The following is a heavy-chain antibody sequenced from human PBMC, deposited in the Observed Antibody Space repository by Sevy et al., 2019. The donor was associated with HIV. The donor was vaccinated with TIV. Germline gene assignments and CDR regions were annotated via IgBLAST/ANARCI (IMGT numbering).Heavy chain of an antibody. J-gene: IGHJ4*02. D-gene: IGHD5-18*01. CDR2: ISSSGSSI. Sequence: GGSLRLSCAASGFTFSDYYMSWIRQAPGKGLEWVSYISSSGSSIYYADSVKGRFTISRDNAKNSLYLQMNSLRAEDTAVYYCARESRNTDLDYRGQGTRVTVSS. CDR3: ARESRNTDLDY. V-gene: IGHV3-11*01. CDR1: GFTFSDYY.